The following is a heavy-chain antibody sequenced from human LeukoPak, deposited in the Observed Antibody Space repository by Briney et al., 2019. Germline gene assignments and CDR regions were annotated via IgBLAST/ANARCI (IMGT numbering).Heavy chain of an antibody. CDR1: GYTFTGYY. CDR3: ARVRIGYCTNGVCHKSSDGFDY. Sequence: ASVKVSCKASGYTFTGYYMHWVRQAPGQGLEWMGRINPNSGGTNYAQKFQGRVTMTRDTSISTAYMELSRLRSDDTAVYYCARVRIGYCTNGVCHKSSDGFDYWGQGTLVTVSS. D-gene: IGHD2-8*01. CDR2: INPNSGGT. V-gene: IGHV1-2*06. J-gene: IGHJ4*02.